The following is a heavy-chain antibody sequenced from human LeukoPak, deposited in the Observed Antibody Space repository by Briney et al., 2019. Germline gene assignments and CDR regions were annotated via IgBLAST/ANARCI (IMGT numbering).Heavy chain of an antibody. Sequence: SETLSLTCTVSGGSISSYYWSWIRQPPGKGLEWIGYIYYSGSTNYNPSLKSRVTISVDTSKNQFSLKLSSVTAADTAVYYCARGEVVPAAIGWFDPWGQGTLVTVSS. CDR2: IYYSGST. V-gene: IGHV4-59*01. D-gene: IGHD2-2*01. J-gene: IGHJ5*02. CDR3: ARGEVVPAAIGWFDP. CDR1: GGSISSYY.